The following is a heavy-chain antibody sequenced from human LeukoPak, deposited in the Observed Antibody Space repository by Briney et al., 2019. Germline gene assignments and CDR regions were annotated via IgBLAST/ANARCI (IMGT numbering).Heavy chain of an antibody. CDR2: IKQDGSEK. J-gene: IGHJ4*02. V-gene: IGHV3-7*03. CDR1: GFTFSSYW. Sequence: PGGSLRLSCAASGFTFSSYWMSWVRQAPGKGLEWVADIKQDGSEKYYVDSVKGRFTISRDNAKNSLYLQMNSLRAEDTAVYYCARTPPDSGYDYYFDYWGQGTLVTVSS. CDR3: ARTPPDSGYDYYFDY. D-gene: IGHD5-12*01.